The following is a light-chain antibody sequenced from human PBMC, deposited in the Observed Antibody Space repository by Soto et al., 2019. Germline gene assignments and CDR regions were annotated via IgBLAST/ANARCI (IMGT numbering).Light chain of an antibody. V-gene: IGKV3-20*01. Sequence: EIVLTQSPGTLSLSPGERATLSCRASQSVSTSNLAWYQQRPGQAPRLLIYGASRRATGIPDRFSGSGSGTEFTLTISSLQSEDFAVYYCQQYGSSSITFGQGTRLEIK. CDR1: QSVSTSN. CDR2: GAS. J-gene: IGKJ5*01. CDR3: QQYGSSSIT.